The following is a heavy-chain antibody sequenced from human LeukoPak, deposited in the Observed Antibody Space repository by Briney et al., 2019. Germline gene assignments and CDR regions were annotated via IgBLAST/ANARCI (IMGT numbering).Heavy chain of an antibody. J-gene: IGHJ4*02. V-gene: IGHV3-21*01. CDR3: AREDLGLYSSGYYYPTNFDN. CDR2: ISSSTHYK. Sequence: GGSLRLSWAASGFTFSSYAMTWVRQAPGKGLEWISSISSSTHYKYYADSVRGQFTISRDNAKNSLYLQMNSLRAEDTAVYYCAREDLGLYSSGYYYPTNFDNWGQGTVLTVSS. CDR1: GFTFSSYA. D-gene: IGHD3-22*01.